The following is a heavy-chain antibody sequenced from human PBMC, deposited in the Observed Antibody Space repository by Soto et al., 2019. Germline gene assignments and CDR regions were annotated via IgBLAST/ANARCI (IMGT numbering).Heavy chain of an antibody. D-gene: IGHD5-12*01. CDR2: MNPNSGNT. CDR1: GYSFTSYD. J-gene: IGHJ4*02. V-gene: IGHV1-8*01. Sequence: GASVKVSCKASGYSFTSYDINWVRQATGQGLEWMGWMNPNSGNTGYAQKFQGRVTMTRNTSISTAYMELSSLRSDDTAVYSCARGDGYIFDFWGQGTLVTAPQ. CDR3: ARGDGYIFDF.